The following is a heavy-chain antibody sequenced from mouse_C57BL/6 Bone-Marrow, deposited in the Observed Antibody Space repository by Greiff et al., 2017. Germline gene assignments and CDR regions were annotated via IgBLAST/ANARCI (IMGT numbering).Heavy chain of an antibody. J-gene: IGHJ3*01. CDR1: GYTFTSYW. Sequence: EVQLQQPGAELVKPGASVKLSCKASGYTFTSYWMHWVKQRPGRGLEWIGRIDPEDGETKYAPKFQGKATITADTSSNTAYLQLSSLTSEDTAVYYCARKFAYWGQGTLVTVSA. V-gene: IGHV14-2*01. CDR3: ARKFAY. CDR2: IDPEDGET.